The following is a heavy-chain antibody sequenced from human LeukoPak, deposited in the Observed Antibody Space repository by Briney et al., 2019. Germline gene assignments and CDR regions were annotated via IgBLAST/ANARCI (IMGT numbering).Heavy chain of an antibody. CDR3: ARAAAVCSSTSCYAHY. V-gene: IGHV3-23*01. CDR1: GFTFRIYA. J-gene: IGHJ4*02. CDR2: IDGSGRDT. D-gene: IGHD2-2*01. Sequence: PGGSLRLSCAASGFTFRIYAMNWVRQAPGKGLEWVSAIDGSGRDTYYTGSVKGRFTISRDNSKNTLYLQMHSLRAEDTAVYYCARAAAVCSSTSCYAHYWGQGTLVTVSS.